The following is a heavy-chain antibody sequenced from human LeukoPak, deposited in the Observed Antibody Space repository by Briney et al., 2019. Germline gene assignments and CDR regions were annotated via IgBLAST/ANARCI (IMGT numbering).Heavy chain of an antibody. V-gene: IGHV3-15*01. Sequence: GGSLRLSCAASGFTFSNGWMSWVRQAPRKGLEWVGQIKTESDGATTDYAAPVKGRFTISRDDSKNTLFLQMNSLKTEDTALYYCTWSGLKIESWGQGTLVTVSS. D-gene: IGHD3-3*01. J-gene: IGHJ4*02. CDR1: GFTFSNGW. CDR3: TWSGLKIES. CDR2: IKTESDGATT.